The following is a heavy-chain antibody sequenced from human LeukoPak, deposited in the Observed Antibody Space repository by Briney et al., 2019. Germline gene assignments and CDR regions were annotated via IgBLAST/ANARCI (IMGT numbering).Heavy chain of an antibody. J-gene: IGHJ4*02. CDR2: ISRDGGTT. D-gene: IGHD1-26*01. Sequence: GGSLRLSCAASGFTFSSYAMTWVRQAPGKGLEWVSTISRDGGTTYYPDSVKGRFTISRDNSKNTLYLQMNSLRAEDTAVYYCAKARGLGIVGAHFDYWGQGTLVTVSS. CDR1: GFTFSSYA. V-gene: IGHV3-23*01. CDR3: AKARGLGIVGAHFDY.